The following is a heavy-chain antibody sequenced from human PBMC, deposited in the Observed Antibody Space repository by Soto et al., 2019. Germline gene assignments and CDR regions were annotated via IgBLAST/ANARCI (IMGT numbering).Heavy chain of an antibody. D-gene: IGHD6-13*01. V-gene: IGHV4-31*03. CDR3: ARDGLAAAGTLR. CDR1: GGSISSGDYY. Sequence: LSLTCTVSGGSISSGDYYWSWIRQHPGKGLEWIGYIYYSGSTYYNPSLKSRVTISVDTSKNQFSLKLSSVTAADTAVYYCARDGLAAAGTLRWGQGTLVTVSS. J-gene: IGHJ4*02. CDR2: IYYSGST.